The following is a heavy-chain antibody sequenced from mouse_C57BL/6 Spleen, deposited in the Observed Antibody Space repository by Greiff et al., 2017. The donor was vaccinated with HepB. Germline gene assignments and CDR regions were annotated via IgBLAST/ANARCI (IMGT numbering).Heavy chain of an antibody. V-gene: IGHV3-6*01. Sequence: EVKLQESGPGLVKPSQSLSLTCSVTGYSITSGYYWNWIRQFPGNKLEWMGYISYDGSNNYNPSLKNRISITRDTSKNQFFLKLNSVTTEDTATYYCARGGDAAMDYWGQGTSVTVSS. CDR2: ISYDGSN. J-gene: IGHJ4*01. CDR1: GYSITSGYY. CDR3: ARGGDAAMDY.